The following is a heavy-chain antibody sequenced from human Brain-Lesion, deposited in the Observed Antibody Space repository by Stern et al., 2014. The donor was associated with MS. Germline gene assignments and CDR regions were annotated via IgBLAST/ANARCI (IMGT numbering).Heavy chain of an antibody. Sequence: VQLVQSGGGLVQPGGSLRLSCAAYGFTFSNYRMHWVRQAPGKGLVCVSRVNNDGRRTSYADSVKGLFTMSRDNAKNTLYLQMNSLRVEDTAIYYCARGERWFDSWGQGTLVTVSS. D-gene: IGHD3-10*01. V-gene: IGHV3-74*02. CDR3: ARGERWFDS. CDR2: VNNDGRRT. CDR1: GFTFSNYR. J-gene: IGHJ5*01.